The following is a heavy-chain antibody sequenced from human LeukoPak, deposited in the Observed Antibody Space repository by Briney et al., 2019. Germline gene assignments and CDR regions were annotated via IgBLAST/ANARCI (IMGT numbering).Heavy chain of an antibody. CDR1: GYTFTGYY. J-gene: IGHJ4*02. CDR2: INPNSGGT. Sequence: GASVKVSCKASGYTFTGYYMHWVRQAPGQGLEWMGWINPNSGGTNYAQKFQGRVTMIRDTSINTAYMELSRLRSDDTAVYCCARVGGNWNYVYWGQGTLVTVSS. V-gene: IGHV1-2*02. CDR3: ARVGGNWNYVY. D-gene: IGHD1-7*01.